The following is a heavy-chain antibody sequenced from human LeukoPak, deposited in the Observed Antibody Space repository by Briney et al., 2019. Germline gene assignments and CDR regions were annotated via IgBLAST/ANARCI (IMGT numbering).Heavy chain of an antibody. CDR2: IYYSGST. Sequence: SETLSLTCTVSGGSISSSSYYWGWIRQPPGKGLEWIGSIYYSGSTYYYPSLKSRVTISVDTSKNQFSLNLSSVTAADTAVYFCARLSWPGRGSRFDPWGQGTLVTVSS. CDR1: GGSISSSSYY. D-gene: IGHD3-10*01. J-gene: IGHJ5*02. V-gene: IGHV4-39*07. CDR3: ARLSWPGRGSRFDP.